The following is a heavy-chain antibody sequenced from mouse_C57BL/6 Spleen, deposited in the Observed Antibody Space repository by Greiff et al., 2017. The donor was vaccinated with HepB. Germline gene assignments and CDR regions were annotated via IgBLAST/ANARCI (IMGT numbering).Heavy chain of an antibody. CDR3: TRVLYYYGSSSFAY. CDR1: GFTFSDAW. V-gene: IGHV6-6*01. D-gene: IGHD1-1*01. CDR2: IRNKANNHAT. Sequence: EVQVVESGGGLVQPGGSMKLSCAASGFTFSDAWMDWVRQSPEKGLEWVAEIRNKANNHATYYAESVKGRFTISRDDSKSSVYLQMNSLRAEDTGIYYCTRVLYYYGSSSFAYWGQGTLVTVSA. J-gene: IGHJ3*01.